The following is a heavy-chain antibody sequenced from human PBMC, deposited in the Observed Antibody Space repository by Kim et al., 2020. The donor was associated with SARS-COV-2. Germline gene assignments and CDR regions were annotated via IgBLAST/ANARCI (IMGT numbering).Heavy chain of an antibody. V-gene: IGHV4-59*13. CDR3: ARALSVADPYYYYYGMDV. J-gene: IGHJ6*02. D-gene: IGHD6-19*01. Sequence: SETLSLTCTVSGGSISSYYWSWIWQPPGKGLEWIGYIYYSGSTNYNPSLKSRVTISVDTSKNQFSLKLSSVTAADTAVYYCARALSVADPYYYYYGMDVWGQGTTVTVSS. CDR2: IYYSGST. CDR1: GGSISSYY.